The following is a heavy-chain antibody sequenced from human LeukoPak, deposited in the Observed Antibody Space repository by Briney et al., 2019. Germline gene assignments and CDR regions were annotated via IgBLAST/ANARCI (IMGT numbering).Heavy chain of an antibody. CDR3: AKDIVVVVAASDY. V-gene: IGHV3-23*01. CDR2: ISGSGGST. J-gene: IGHJ4*02. Sequence: PGGSLRLSCAASGFTFSSYAMSWVRQAPGKGLEWVSAISGSGGSTYYADSVKGRFTISRDNSKNTLYLQMISLRAEDTAVYYCAKDIVVVVAASDYWGQGTLVTVSS. D-gene: IGHD2-15*01. CDR1: GFTFSSYA.